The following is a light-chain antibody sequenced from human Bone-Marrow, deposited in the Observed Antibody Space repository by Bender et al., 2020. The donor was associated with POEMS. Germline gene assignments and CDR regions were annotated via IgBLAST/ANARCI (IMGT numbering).Light chain of an antibody. Sequence: QSALTQPASVSGSPGQSTTISCTGTSSDVGGYSLVSWYQHHPGKAPKVLIYQVSYRPSGVSDRFSGSKSGTSASLAIRGLQSEDEGDYYCAAWDDRLNGWVFGGGTKLTVL. CDR3: AAWDDRLNGWV. CDR2: QVS. CDR1: SSDVGGYSL. J-gene: IGLJ3*02. V-gene: IGLV2-14*01.